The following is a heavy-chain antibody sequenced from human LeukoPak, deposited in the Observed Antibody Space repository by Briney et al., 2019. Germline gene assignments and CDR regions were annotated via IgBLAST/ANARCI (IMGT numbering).Heavy chain of an antibody. J-gene: IGHJ6*02. CDR3: AKDGGPNQLRSRIYYYYGMDV. Sequence: GGSLRLSCAASGVTLSTYAMSWARQAPGKGLEWVSGISSSGSGDNTYYADSVKGRFTISRDNSKNTLYLQMNSLRAEDTAVYYCAKDGGPNQLRSRIYYYYGMDVWGQGTTVTVSS. CDR1: GVTLSTYA. V-gene: IGHV3-23*01. CDR2: ISSSGSGDNT. D-gene: IGHD2-2*01.